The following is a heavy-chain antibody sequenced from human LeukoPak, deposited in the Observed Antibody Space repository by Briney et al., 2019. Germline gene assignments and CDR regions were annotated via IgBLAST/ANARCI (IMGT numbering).Heavy chain of an antibody. CDR1: GITFSSYA. Sequence: QPGGSLRLSCAASGITFSSYAMSWVRHAPGKGLEWVSAISGSGGSTYYADSVKGRFTISRDNSKNTLYLQMNSLRAEDTAVYYCAKTATWIGGWLSYWGQGTLVTVSS. CDR2: ISGSGGST. CDR3: AKTATWIGGWLSY. D-gene: IGHD6-19*01. V-gene: IGHV3-23*01. J-gene: IGHJ4*02.